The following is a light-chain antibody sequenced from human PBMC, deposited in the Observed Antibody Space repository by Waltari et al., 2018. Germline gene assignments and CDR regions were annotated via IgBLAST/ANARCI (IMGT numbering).Light chain of an antibody. V-gene: IGKV1-5*03. CDR3: QHYSGYSRT. Sequence: DTQMTQSPSTPSESVGVRVTITCRANQTVSTWVAWHQQKPGKAPKLLIYKSSTLESGVPSRFSCSGSGTEFTLTITSLQPDDFATYYCQHYSGYSRTFGQGTKVEIK. CDR1: QTVSTW. J-gene: IGKJ1*01. CDR2: KSS.